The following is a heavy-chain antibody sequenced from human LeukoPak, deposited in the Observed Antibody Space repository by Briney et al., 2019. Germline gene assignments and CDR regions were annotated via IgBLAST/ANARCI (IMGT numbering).Heavy chain of an antibody. J-gene: IGHJ4*02. CDR3: ARVSGQPQMDY. CDR1: GFTFSSYE. Sequence: PGGSLRLSCAASGFTFSSYEMNWVRQAPGKGLEWVSYISSSGSTIYYADSVKGRFTISRDNAKDSLYLQMNSLRAEDTAVYYCARVSGQPQMDYWGQGTLVTVSS. CDR2: ISSSGSTI. D-gene: IGHD3-10*01. V-gene: IGHV3-48*03.